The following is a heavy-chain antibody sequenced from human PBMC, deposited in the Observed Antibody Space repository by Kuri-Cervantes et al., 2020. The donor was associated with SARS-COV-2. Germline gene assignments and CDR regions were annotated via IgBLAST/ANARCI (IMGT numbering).Heavy chain of an antibody. CDR2: IIPILGTA. V-gene: IGHV1-69*13. J-gene: IGHJ6*03. Sequence: SVKVSCKASGGTFSSYAISWLRQAPGQGLEWMGGIIPILGTANYAQKFQGRVTLTADESTSTAGMELSSLRSEDTAVYYCALGYWGSGYPRLYYHMDVWGKGTTVTVSS. CDR1: GGTFSSYA. CDR3: ALGYWGSGYPRLYYHMDV. D-gene: IGHD5-12*01.